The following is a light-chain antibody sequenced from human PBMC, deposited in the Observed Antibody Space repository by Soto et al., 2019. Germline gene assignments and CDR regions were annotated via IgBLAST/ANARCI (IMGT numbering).Light chain of an antibody. CDR2: GAT. J-gene: IGKJ2*01. Sequence: QMTQSPSFVSPCVGDRVFITCRASEDISRWLGWYQQKTGRAPSILIFGATSLPSGVPSRFSATESGTLFTLTITNVQPDDFDTYFCLQANEFPRSFGQGTKVDIK. CDR3: LQANEFPRS. CDR1: EDISRW. V-gene: IGKV1D-12*01.